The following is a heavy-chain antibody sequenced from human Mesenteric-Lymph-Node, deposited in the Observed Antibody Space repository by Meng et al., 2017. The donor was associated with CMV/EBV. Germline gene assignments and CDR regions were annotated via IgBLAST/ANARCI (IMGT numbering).Heavy chain of an antibody. CDR1: GYTFTAYY. J-gene: IGHJ4*02. Sequence: ASVKVSCKASGYTFTAYYIYWVRQATGQGLEWMGWMNPNSGNTGYAQKFQGRVTMTRNTSISTAYMELSSLRSEDTAVNYCARGVVPAADTGNNYWGQGTLVTVSS. CDR3: ARGVVPAADTGNNY. CDR2: MNPNSGNT. D-gene: IGHD2-2*01. V-gene: IGHV1-8*02.